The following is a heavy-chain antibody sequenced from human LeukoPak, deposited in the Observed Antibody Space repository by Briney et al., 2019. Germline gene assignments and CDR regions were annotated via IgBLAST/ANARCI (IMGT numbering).Heavy chain of an antibody. Sequence: SETLSLTCTVSGGSISSYYWSWIRQPPGKGLEWIGYIYYSGSTNYNPSLKSRVTISVDTSKNQFSLKLSSVTAADTAVYYCARGPDCSGGSCYWDYWGQGTLVTVSS. CDR2: IYYSGST. D-gene: IGHD2-15*01. CDR1: GGSISSYY. V-gene: IGHV4-59*12. CDR3: ARGPDCSGGSCYWDY. J-gene: IGHJ4*02.